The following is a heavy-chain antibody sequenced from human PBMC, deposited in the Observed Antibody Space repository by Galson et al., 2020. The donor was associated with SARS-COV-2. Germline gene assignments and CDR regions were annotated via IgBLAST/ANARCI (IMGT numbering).Heavy chain of an antibody. J-gene: IGHJ4*02. V-gene: IGHV3-7*01. CDR2: TKQDGSAK. D-gene: IGHD5-18*01. CDR1: GFTFSSYW. CDR3: ARDSRIQLWLPLDY. Sequence: QLGESLKISCAASGFTFSSYWMSWVRPAPGQGLEWVANTKQDGSAKYYVDSVKGRFTISRDNAKNSLYLQMNSLRAEDTAVYYCARDSRIQLWLPLDYWGQGTLVTVSS.